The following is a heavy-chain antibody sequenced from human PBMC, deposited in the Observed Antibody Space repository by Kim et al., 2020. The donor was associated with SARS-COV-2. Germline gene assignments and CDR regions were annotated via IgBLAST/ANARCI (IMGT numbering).Heavy chain of an antibody. CDR3: AKGAQITMIVVVTATYFDY. V-gene: IGHV3-23*01. D-gene: IGHD3-22*01. Sequence: GRFTISRDNSKNTLYLQMNSLRAEDTAVYYCAKGAQITMIVVVTATYFDYWGQGTLVTVSS. J-gene: IGHJ4*02.